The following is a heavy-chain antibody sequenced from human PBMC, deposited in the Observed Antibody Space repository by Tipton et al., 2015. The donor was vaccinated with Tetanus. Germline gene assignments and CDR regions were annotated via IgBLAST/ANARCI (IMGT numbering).Heavy chain of an antibody. Sequence: TLSLTCTVSGASISDKKYYWGWIRQAPGKGLEWLASIYFQGSTYYSPSLKSRLIIDVDTSHNLFSLRLTSVTAADTAVYYCARHLYGYWFDPWGQGALVTVSS. CDR3: ARHLYGYWFDP. J-gene: IGHJ5*02. D-gene: IGHD3-10*01. CDR2: IYFQGST. V-gene: IGHV4-39*01. CDR1: GASISDKKYY.